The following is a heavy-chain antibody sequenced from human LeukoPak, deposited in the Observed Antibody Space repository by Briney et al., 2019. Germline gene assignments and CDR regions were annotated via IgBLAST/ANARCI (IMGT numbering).Heavy chain of an antibody. D-gene: IGHD6-19*01. J-gene: IGHJ4*02. CDR1: GFTVVTNY. V-gene: IGHV3-21*01. CDR3: ARAPTFSGWFDY. Sequence: GGSLRLSCAASGFTVVTNYINWVRQAPGKGLEWVSSISSSSSYIYYADSVKGRFTISRDNAKNSLYLQMNSLRVEDTAVYYCARAPTFSGWFDYWGQGTLVTVSS. CDR2: ISSSSSYI.